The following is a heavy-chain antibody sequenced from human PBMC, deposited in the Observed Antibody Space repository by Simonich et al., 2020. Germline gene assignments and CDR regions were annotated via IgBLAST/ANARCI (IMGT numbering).Heavy chain of an antibody. CDR3: ARWIAVASTGAYGMDV. D-gene: IGHD6-19*01. J-gene: IGHJ6*02. Sequence: EVQLVESGGGLVKPGGSLRLSCAASGFTFSSYSMNWVRQAPGKGLEWVSSISSSSSYIYYADSVNGRSTISRDNAKNSLYLQMNSLRAEDTAVYYCARWIAVASTGAYGMDVWGQGTTVTVSS. CDR2: ISSSSSYI. CDR1: GFTFSSYS. V-gene: IGHV3-21*01.